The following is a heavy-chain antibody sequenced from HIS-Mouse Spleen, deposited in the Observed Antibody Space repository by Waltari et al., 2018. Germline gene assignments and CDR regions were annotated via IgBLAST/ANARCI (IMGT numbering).Heavy chain of an antibody. V-gene: IGHV3-7*01. CDR3: AREPHYGGNSHFDY. Sequence: EVQLVESGGGLVQPGGALGASWAASGFSFGSYWVRWVRQDPGKGLEWVANIKQDGSEKYYVDSVKGRFTISRDNAKNSLYLQMNSLRAEDTAVYYCAREPHYGGNSHFDYWGQGTLVTVSS. CDR1: GFSFGSYW. CDR2: IKQDGSEK. D-gene: IGHD4-17*01. J-gene: IGHJ4*02.